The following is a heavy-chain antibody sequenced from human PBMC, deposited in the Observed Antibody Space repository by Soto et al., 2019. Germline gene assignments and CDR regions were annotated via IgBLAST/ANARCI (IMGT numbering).Heavy chain of an antibody. CDR2: ISYDGSNK. CDR3: ARDPYSYGPNWFDP. D-gene: IGHD5-18*01. Sequence: GGSLRLCCAASGFTFSSYAMHWVRQAPGKGLEWVAVISYDGSNKYYADSVKGRFTISRDNSKNTLYLQMNSLRAEDTDVYYCARDPYSYGPNWFDPWGQGTLVTVSS. J-gene: IGHJ5*02. CDR1: GFTFSSYA. V-gene: IGHV3-30-3*01.